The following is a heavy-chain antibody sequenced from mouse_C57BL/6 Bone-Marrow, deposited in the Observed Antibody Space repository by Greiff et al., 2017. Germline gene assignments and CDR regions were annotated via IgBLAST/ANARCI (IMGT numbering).Heavy chain of an antibody. J-gene: IGHJ1*03. D-gene: IGHD2-13*01. V-gene: IGHV1-12*01. Sequence: LQQSGAELVRPGASVKMSCKASGYTFTSYSMHWVKQTPRQGLEWIGAIYPGNGDTSYNQKFKGKATLTVDKSSSTAYMQLSSLTSEDSVGYCCARRGEWYFDVWGTGTTVTVSS. CDR2: IYPGNGDT. CDR3: ARRGEWYFDV. CDR1: GYTFTSYS.